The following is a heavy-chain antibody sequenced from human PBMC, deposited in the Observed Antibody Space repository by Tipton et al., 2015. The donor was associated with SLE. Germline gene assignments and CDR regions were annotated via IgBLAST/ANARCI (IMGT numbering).Heavy chain of an antibody. CDR1: GGSISSSSYY. V-gene: IGHV4-39*07. D-gene: IGHD6-13*01. Sequence: TLSLTCTVSGGSISSSSYYWGWIRQPPGKGLEWIGSIYYSGSTYYNPSLKSRVTISVDTSKNQFSLKLSSVTAADTAVYYCARGRSYSSSWYFDYWGQGTLVTVSS. CDR2: IYYSGST. CDR3: ARGRSYSSSWYFDY. J-gene: IGHJ4*02.